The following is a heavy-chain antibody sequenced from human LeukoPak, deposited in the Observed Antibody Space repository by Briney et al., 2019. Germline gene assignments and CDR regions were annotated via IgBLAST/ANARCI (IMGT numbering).Heavy chain of an antibody. D-gene: IGHD6-13*01. CDR2: IWYDGSNK. CDR1: GFTFSSYG. Sequence: PGGSLRLSCAASGFTFSSYGMHWVRQAPGKGLEWVAVIWYDGSNKYYADSVKGRFTISRDNSKNTLYLQMNSLRGEDTAVYYCASEGIAAAADIWGQGTMVTVSS. V-gene: IGHV3-30*02. J-gene: IGHJ3*02. CDR3: ASEGIAAAADI.